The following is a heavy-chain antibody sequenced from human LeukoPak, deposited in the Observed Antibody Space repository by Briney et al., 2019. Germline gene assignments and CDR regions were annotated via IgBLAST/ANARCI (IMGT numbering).Heavy chain of an antibody. D-gene: IGHD6-13*01. J-gene: IGHJ5*02. CDR1: GGTLSGYY. Sequence: SETLSLTCAVYGGTLSGYYWSWIRQPPGKGLEWIGEINHSGSTNYNPSLKSRVTISVDTSKNQFSLKLSSVTAADTAVYYCARGRRQLVPGNWFAPWGQGSLVTVSS. CDR3: ARGRRQLVPGNWFAP. V-gene: IGHV4-34*01. CDR2: INHSGST.